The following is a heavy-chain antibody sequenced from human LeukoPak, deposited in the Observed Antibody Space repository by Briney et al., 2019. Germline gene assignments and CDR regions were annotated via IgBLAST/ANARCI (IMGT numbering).Heavy chain of an antibody. V-gene: IGHV3-48*03. J-gene: IGHJ4*02. CDR3: ATDYGANSGGFDY. Sequence: PGGSLTLSCAASGFTFSNYEMNWVRQAPGKGLEWVSYISSSGSTIHYADSVKGRFTISRGNAKNSLYLQMNSLRAEDTAVYYCATDYGANSGGFDYWGQGTLVTVSS. D-gene: IGHD4-23*01. CDR2: ISSSGSTI. CDR1: GFTFSNYE.